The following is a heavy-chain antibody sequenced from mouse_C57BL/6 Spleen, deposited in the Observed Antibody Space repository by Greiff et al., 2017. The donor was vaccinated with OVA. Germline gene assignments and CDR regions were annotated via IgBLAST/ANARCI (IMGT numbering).Heavy chain of an antibody. CDR2: IYPRDGST. V-gene: IGHV1-78*01. CDR1: GYTFTDHT. Sequence: VQLVESDAELVKPGASVKISCKVSGYTFTDHTIHWMKQRPEQGLEWIGYIYPRDGSTKYNEKFKGKATLTADKSSSTAYMQLNSLTSEDSAVYFCARTPFYDGYFWYFDVWGTGTTVTVSS. D-gene: IGHD2-3*01. J-gene: IGHJ1*03. CDR3: ARTPFYDGYFWYFDV.